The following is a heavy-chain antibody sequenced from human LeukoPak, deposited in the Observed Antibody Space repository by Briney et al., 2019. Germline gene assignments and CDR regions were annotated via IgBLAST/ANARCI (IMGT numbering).Heavy chain of an antibody. CDR3: AKTPRNYDILTGYYDY. J-gene: IGHJ4*02. Sequence: GSLRLSCAASGFTFSSYAMSWVRQAPGKGLEWVSAISGSGGSTYYADSVKGRFTISRDNSKNTLYLQMNSLRAEDTAVYYCAKTPRNYDILTGYYDYWGQGTLVTVSS. CDR2: ISGSGGST. CDR1: GFTFSSYA. V-gene: IGHV3-23*01. D-gene: IGHD3-9*01.